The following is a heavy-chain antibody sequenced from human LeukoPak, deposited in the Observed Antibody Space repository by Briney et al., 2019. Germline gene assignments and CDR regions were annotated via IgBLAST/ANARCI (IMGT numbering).Heavy chain of an antibody. J-gene: IGHJ4*02. V-gene: IGHV1-69*04. CDR3: ARDGYNNYFDY. CDR1: GGTFSSYA. CDR2: IIPIFGIA. Sequence: GSSVKVSCKASGGTFSSYAISRVRQAPGQGLEWMGRIIPIFGIANYAQKFQGRVTITADKSTSTAYMELSSLRSEDAAVYYCARDGYNNYFDYWGQGTLVTVSS. D-gene: IGHD5-24*01.